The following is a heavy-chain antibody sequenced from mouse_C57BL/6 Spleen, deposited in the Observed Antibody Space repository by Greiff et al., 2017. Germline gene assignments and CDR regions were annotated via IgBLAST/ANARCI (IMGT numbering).Heavy chain of an antibody. CDR1: GYTFTSYW. J-gene: IGHJ2*01. CDR3: ASNWGEGGDVGY. D-gene: IGHD4-1*02. CDR2: IDPSDSYT. V-gene: IGHV1-59*01. Sequence: QVQLQQPGAELVRPGTSVKMSCKASGYTFTSYWMHWVKQRPGQGLEWIGVIDPSDSYTNYNQKFKGKATLTVDTSSSTAYMQLSSLTSEDSAVCYCASNWGEGGDVGYWGQGTTLTVAS.